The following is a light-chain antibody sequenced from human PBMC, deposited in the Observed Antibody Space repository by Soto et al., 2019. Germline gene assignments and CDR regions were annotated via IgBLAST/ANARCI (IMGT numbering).Light chain of an antibody. CDR1: SSDVGGYNY. J-gene: IGLJ2*01. Sequence: QSVLTQPASVSGSPGQSITISCTGTSSDVGGYNYVSWYQHHPGKAPKLMIYDVSNRPSGVSNRFSGSKSGNTASLTISGLQAEDEADYYCSSYTSSSTRVFGGRTQLTVL. CDR2: DVS. V-gene: IGLV2-14*03. CDR3: SSYTSSSTRV.